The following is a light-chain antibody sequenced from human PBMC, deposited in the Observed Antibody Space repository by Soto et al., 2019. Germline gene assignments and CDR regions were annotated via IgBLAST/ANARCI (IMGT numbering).Light chain of an antibody. Sequence: QSALTQPASVSGSPGQSITISCTGTSSDVGGYNYVSWYQQHPGKAPKLMIYDVSKRPSGVSNRFSGSKSANTASLTISGLQAEDEADYYCSSCTSTSTLDVVFGGGTQLTVL. CDR2: DVS. CDR1: SSDVGGYNY. J-gene: IGLJ2*01. CDR3: SSCTSTSTLDVV. V-gene: IGLV2-14*03.